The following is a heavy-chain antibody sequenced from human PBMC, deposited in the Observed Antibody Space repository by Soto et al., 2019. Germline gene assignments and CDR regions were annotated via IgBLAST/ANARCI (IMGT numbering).Heavy chain of an antibody. J-gene: IGHJ4*02. V-gene: IGHV4-34*01. CDR1: GGSFSGYY. CDR2: INHSGST. CDR3: ARGLPTFYSSGSNPTFDY. Sequence: PSETLSLTCAVYGGSFSGYYWSWIRQPPGKGLEWIGEINHSGSTNYNPSLKSRVTISVDTSKNQFSLKLSSVTAADTAVYYCARGLPTFYSSGSNPTFDYWGQGTLVTVSS. D-gene: IGHD6-19*01.